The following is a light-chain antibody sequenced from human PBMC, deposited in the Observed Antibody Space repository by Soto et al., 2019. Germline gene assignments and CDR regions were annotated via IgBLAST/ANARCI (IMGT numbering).Light chain of an antibody. CDR1: QSMSSW. CDR2: DAS. J-gene: IGKJ1*01. CDR3: QQYNSFWT. Sequence: DIQMTQSPSTLSASVGDRVTITCRASQSMSSWLAWYQQKPGKAPKLLIYDASYLERGVPSRFSGSGSGTEFTLTISDLQPDDLATYYCQQYNSFWTFGQGTKVE. V-gene: IGKV1-5*01.